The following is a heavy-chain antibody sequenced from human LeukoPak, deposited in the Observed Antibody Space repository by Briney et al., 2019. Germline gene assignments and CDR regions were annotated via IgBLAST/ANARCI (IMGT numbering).Heavy chain of an antibody. CDR2: INPNSGGT. J-gene: IGHJ3*02. CDR3: AIFVRSSSDAFDI. CDR1: GYTFTGYC. D-gene: IGHD6-13*01. V-gene: IGHV1-2*02. Sequence: ASVKVSCKASGYTFTGYCMHWVRQAPGQGLEWMGWINPNSGGTNYAQKFQGRVTMTRDTSISTAYMELSRLRSDDTAVYYCAIFVRSSSDAFDIWGQGTMVTVSS.